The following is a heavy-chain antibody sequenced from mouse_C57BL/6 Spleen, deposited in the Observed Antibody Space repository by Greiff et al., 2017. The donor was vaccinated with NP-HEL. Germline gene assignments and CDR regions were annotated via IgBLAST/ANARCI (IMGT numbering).Heavy chain of an antibody. CDR1: GFSLTSYG. D-gene: IGHD2-3*01. V-gene: IGHV2-3*01. CDR3: AKEGGYYVGSYWYFDV. Sequence: VKLLESGPGLVAPSQSLSITCTVSGFSLTSYGVSWVRQPPGKGLEWLGVIWGDGSTNYHSAPISRLSISKDNSKSQVFLKLNSLQTDDTATYYCAKEGGYYVGSYWYFDVWGTGTTVTVSS. J-gene: IGHJ1*03. CDR2: IWGDGST.